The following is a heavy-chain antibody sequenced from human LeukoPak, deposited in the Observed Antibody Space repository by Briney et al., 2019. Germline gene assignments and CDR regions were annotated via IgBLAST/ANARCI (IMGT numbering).Heavy chain of an antibody. J-gene: IGHJ5*02. CDR2: INAGNGNT. Sequence: ASVKVSCKASGYTFTSYAMHWVRQAPGQRLEWMGWINAGNGNTKYSQEFQGRVTITRDTSASTAYMELSSLRSEDMAVYYCARDSEGHCGGDCYPNWFDPWGQGTLVTVSS. D-gene: IGHD2-21*02. CDR3: ARDSEGHCGGDCYPNWFDP. V-gene: IGHV1-3*03. CDR1: GYTFTSYA.